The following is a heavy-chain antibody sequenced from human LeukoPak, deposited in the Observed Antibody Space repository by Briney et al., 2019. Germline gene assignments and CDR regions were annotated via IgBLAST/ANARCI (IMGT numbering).Heavy chain of an antibody. CDR1: GCTFSNAW. D-gene: IGHD3-3*01. J-gene: IGHJ4*02. V-gene: IGHV3-15*01. CDR3: TTDQRITIFGVVILDY. Sequence: GGSLRLSCAASGCTFSNAWMSWVRQAPGKGLEWVGRIKSKTDGGTTDYAAPVKGRFTVSRDDSKNTLYLQMNSLKTEDTAVYYCTTDQRITIFGVVILDYWGQGTLVTVSS. CDR2: IKSKTDGGTT.